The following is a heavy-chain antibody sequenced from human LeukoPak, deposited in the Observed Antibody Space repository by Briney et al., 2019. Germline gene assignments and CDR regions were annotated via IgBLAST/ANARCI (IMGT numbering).Heavy chain of an antibody. D-gene: IGHD3-10*01. CDR1: GFTFSNYW. V-gene: IGHV3-7*03. CDR2: IKQDGSEK. CDR3: ARDKSAGADTGSSFYY. Sequence: GGSLRLSCAASGFTFSNYWMTWVRQAPGKGLEWVASIKQDGSEKYYVDSVKGRFTLSRDNAKNSLYLQMDSLRVEDTAVYYCARDKSAGADTGSSFYYWGQGALVTVSS. J-gene: IGHJ4*02.